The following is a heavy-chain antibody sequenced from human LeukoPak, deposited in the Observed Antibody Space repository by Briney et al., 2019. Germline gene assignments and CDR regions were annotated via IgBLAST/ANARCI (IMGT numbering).Heavy chain of an antibody. CDR1: GFTFSSYA. CDR2: ISYDGSNK. D-gene: IGHD2-2*02. J-gene: IGHJ6*02. V-gene: IGHV3-30-3*01. Sequence: GGSLRLSCAASGFTFSSYAMHWVRQAPGKGLEWVAVISYDGSNKYYADSEGRFTISRDNSKNTLYLQMNSLRAEDTAVYYCARERLLVVPAAIRNYYYGMDVWGQGTTVTVSS. CDR3: ARERLLVVPAAIRNYYYGMDV.